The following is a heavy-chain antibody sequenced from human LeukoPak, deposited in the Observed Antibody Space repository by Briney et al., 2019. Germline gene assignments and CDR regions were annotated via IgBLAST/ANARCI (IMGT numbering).Heavy chain of an antibody. D-gene: IGHD6-13*01. CDR1: GYTFTGYY. V-gene: IGHV1-2*02. CDR3: ARGYSSSWWNYYYYTDV. CDR2: INPNSGGT. Sequence: ASVKVSCKASGYTFTGYYMHWVLQAPGQGLEWMGWINPNSGGTNYAQKFQGRATMTRDTSISTAYMELSRLRSDDTAVYYCARGYSSSWWNYYYYTDVWGKGTTVTVSS. J-gene: IGHJ6*03.